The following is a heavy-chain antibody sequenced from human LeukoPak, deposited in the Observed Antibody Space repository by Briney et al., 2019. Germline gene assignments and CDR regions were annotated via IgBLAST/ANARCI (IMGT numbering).Heavy chain of an antibody. CDR2: INHSGST. CDR1: GGSFSGYY. D-gene: IGHD3-10*01. CDR3: VSESMFRVFDN. V-gene: IGHV4-34*01. J-gene: IGHJ3*02. Sequence: PSETLSLTCAVYGGSFSGYYWSWIRQPPGKGLEWIGEINHSGSTNYNPSLKSRVTISVDTSKNQFSLKLSSVTAADMDFYSSVSESMFRVFDNWGQGTMVTVSS.